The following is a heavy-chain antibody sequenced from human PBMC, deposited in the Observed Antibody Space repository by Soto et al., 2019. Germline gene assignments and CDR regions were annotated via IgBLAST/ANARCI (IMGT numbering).Heavy chain of an antibody. J-gene: IGHJ6*02. Sequence: PGGSLRLSCAASGFTFSSYAMHWVRQAPGKGLEWVSLIAYDGINRYYADSVKGRFTISRDNSKNTVYLQMNSLRAEDTAVYFCAKTRAASSSYYYYYGMDVWGQGTTVTVSS. CDR3: AKTRAASSSYYYYYGMDV. D-gene: IGHD2-15*01. CDR1: GFTFSSYA. CDR2: IAYDGINR. V-gene: IGHV3-30*18.